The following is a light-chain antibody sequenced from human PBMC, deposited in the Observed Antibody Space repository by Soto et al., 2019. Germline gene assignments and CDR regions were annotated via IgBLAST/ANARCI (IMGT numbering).Light chain of an antibody. CDR3: QQRANWPLT. Sequence: EIVLTQSPGTLSLSPGERVTLSCRASQNVYNYLAWYQQKSGQAPRLLIYDASNRATGVPARFSASGSGTDFTLTISSLESEDFAIYYCQQRANWPLTFGGGTKVEI. CDR2: DAS. J-gene: IGKJ4*01. CDR1: QNVYNY. V-gene: IGKV3-11*01.